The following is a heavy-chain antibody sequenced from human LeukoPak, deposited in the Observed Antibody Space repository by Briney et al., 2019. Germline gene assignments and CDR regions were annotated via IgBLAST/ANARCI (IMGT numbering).Heavy chain of an antibody. Sequence: GGSLRLSCAASGFTFSSYAMSWVHQAPGKGLEWVSAISGSGGSTYYADSVKGRFTISRDNSKNTLYLQMNSLRAEDTAVYYCAKGLRTGIAAAGTWDYWGQGTLVTVSS. D-gene: IGHD6-13*01. V-gene: IGHV3-23*01. CDR3: AKGLRTGIAAAGTWDY. CDR2: ISGSGGST. CDR1: GFTFSSYA. J-gene: IGHJ4*02.